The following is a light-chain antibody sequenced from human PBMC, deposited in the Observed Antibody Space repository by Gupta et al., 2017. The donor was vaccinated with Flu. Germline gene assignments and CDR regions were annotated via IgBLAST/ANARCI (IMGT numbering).Light chain of an antibody. Sequence: QSALTQPRSVSGSPGQSVSISCPGTSSDVGAYEYVSWYQQYPGKAPKLIIHDVYKRPSGVPDRFSASKSGNTASLTISGLQAEDEADYYCCSYAGSYSWVFGGGTKLTVL. CDR2: DVY. CDR1: SSDVGAYEY. J-gene: IGLJ3*02. CDR3: CSYAGSYSWV. V-gene: IGLV2-11*01.